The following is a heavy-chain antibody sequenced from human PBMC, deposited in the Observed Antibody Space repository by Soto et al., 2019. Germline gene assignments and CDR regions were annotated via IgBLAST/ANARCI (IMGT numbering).Heavy chain of an antibody. V-gene: IGHV1-46*01. CDR2: INPSGGGT. CDR1: GDTFTSYD. CDR3: AVGGNYFSMDF. J-gene: IGHJ6*02. Sequence: QEQLVQSGAEVRKPGASVKVSCKAFGDTFTSYDMHWVRQAPGPGHERMGIINPSGGGTSYAQKYQGRVIMTRGTSTSTAYIEVSSMRSDDTAVYYCAVGGNYFSMDFWGQGTTVTVSS.